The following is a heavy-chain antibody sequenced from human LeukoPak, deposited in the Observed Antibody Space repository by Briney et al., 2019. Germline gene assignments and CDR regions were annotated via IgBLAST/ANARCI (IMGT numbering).Heavy chain of an antibody. CDR1: GGSISSYY. J-gene: IGHJ4*02. CDR3: AREMGPVAVAGTDFDY. Sequence: SETLSLTCTVSGGSISSYYWSWIRQPAGKGLEWIRRIYTSGSTNYNPSLKSRVTMSVDTSKNQFSLKLSSVTAADTAVYYCAREMGPVAVAGTDFDYWGQGTLVTVSS. V-gene: IGHV4-4*07. D-gene: IGHD6-19*01. CDR2: IYTSGST.